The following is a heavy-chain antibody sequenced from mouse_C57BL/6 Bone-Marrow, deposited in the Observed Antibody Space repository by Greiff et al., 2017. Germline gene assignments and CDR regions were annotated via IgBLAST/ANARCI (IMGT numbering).Heavy chain of an antibody. V-gene: IGHV1-64*01. CDR3: ARRYGSYAMDY. CDR2: IHPNSGST. Sequence: QVQLQQPGAELVKPGASVKLSCKASGYNFTSYWMHWVKQRPGQGLEWIGMIHPNSGSTNYNEKFKSKATLTVDKSSSTAYMQLSSLTSEDSAVYYCARRYGSYAMDYWGQGTSVTVSS. CDR1: GYNFTSYW. J-gene: IGHJ4*01. D-gene: IGHD2-2*01.